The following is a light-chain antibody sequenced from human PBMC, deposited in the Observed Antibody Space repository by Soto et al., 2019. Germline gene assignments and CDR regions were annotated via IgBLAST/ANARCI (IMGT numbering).Light chain of an antibody. CDR2: DVS. CDR1: SSDVGAYNY. J-gene: IGLJ1*01. V-gene: IGLV2-14*01. CDR3: SAYTSSSPLV. Sequence: QSVRTQAASVSGSPGQSITISCTGTSSDVGAYNYVSWYQQHPGKAPKLLIYDVSNRPSGVSNRFSGSKSGNTASLTISGLQAEDESDYYCSAYTSSSPLVFGTGT.